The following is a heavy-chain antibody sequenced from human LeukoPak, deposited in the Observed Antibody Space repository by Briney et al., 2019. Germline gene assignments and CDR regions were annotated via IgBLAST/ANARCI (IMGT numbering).Heavy chain of an antibody. J-gene: IGHJ4*02. V-gene: IGHV3-23*01. CDR2: LSGDSDIT. CDR3: GKKYGLPTTTERSVQY. D-gene: IGHD1-1*01. CDR1: GFSSRFYA. Sequence: PGGSLRLSCTASGFSSRFYAMNWVRQTPGKGLEWLSILSGDSDITHYADSVKGRFTISRDNSKNTLYLQMNSLRAEDTAIYYCGKKYGLPTTTERSVQYWGQGTLVTVSS.